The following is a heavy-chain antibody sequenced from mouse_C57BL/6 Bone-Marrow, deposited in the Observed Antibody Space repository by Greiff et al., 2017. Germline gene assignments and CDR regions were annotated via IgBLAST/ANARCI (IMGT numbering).Heavy chain of an antibody. CDR1: GFSFNSYA. J-gene: IGHJ1*03. CDR3: CRRGLRRDWYFDV. Sequence: EVQLQESGGGLVQPKGSLKISCAASGFSFNSYAMNWDRQAPGKGLEWVARIRSKSNNYATYYADSVKDRFTIYRDDTESMLYLQMNYLKAEDTAMYYCCRRGLRRDWYFDVWGTGTTVTVSS. D-gene: IGHD2-4*01. V-gene: IGHV10-1*01. CDR2: IRSKSNNYAT.